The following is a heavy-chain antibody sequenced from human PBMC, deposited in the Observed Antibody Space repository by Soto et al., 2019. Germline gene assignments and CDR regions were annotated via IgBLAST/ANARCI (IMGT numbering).Heavy chain of an antibody. CDR2: VNPSGGHT. CDR1: GDTFTEYY. CDR3: ARGGHVVVVTAALDY. V-gene: IGHV1-46*01. Sequence: QVQLMQSGAEVKKPGASVKVSCKASGDTFTEYYIHWVRQAPGQGLEWMGTVNPSGGHTTYAQHFLGRVTMIRDTSTITLYMELTSLTSEDTAVYYGARGGHVVVVTAALDYWGQGTLVTVSS. D-gene: IGHD2-21*02. J-gene: IGHJ4*02.